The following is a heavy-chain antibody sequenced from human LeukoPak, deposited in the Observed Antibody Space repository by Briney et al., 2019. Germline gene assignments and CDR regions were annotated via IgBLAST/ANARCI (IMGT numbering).Heavy chain of an antibody. V-gene: IGHV3-21*01. CDR3: ARSWRDGSGNYYPYDAFDI. Sequence: GGSLSLFCAVCGFTFISYSMNCVREAPGKGVECVSSNSSSGSYIYYADSVKGRFTISRDNAQNSLYLQMNSLRAEDTAVYYCARSWRDGSGNYYPYDAFDIWGQGTMATVSS. D-gene: IGHD3-10*01. CDR2: NSSSGSYI. J-gene: IGHJ3*02. CDR1: GFTFISYS.